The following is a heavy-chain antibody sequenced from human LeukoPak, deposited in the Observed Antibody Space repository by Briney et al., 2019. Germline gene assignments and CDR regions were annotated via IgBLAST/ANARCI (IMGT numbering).Heavy chain of an antibody. J-gene: IGHJ3*02. CDR1: GFTFSSYA. CDR2: ISGSGGST. V-gene: IGHV3-23*01. CDR3: AKDRGDYGDYADAFDI. Sequence: PGGSLRLSCAASGFTFSSYAMSWVRQAPGKGLEWVSAISGSGGSTYYADSVKGRFTISRDNSKNTLYLQMNSLRAEDTAVYYCAKDRGDYGDYADAFDIWGQGTMVTVSS. D-gene: IGHD4-17*01.